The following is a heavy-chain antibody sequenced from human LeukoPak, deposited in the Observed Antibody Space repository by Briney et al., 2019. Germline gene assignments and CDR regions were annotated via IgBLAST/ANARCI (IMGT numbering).Heavy chain of an antibody. D-gene: IGHD1-26*01. CDR2: LSSSSDYI. J-gene: IGHJ4*02. Sequence: GGSLRLSCAASGFTFSTYRVTWVRQAPGKGLEWVSSLSSSSDYIYYADSVKGRFTISRDNAKNTLYLQMNSLRAEDTAVYYCARESLGANDYWGQGTLVTVSS. CDR1: GFTFSTYR. CDR3: ARESLGANDY. V-gene: IGHV3-21*01.